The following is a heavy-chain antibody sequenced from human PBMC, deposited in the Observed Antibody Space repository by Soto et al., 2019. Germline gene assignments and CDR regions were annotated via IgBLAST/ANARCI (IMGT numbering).Heavy chain of an antibody. J-gene: IGHJ6*02. CDR3: ARDDATHCGDDCYRYFYYGMDV. CDR2: IIPTLGTT. CDR1: GGSFSKFA. V-gene: IGHV1-69*01. Sequence: QVQLVQSGTEVKTPGSSVKVSCKASGGSFSKFAINWVRQAPGQGLEWMGGIIPTLGTTDYAHKFKGRVTISADEATRTAYMELSGLRSEDTAVYYCARDDATHCGDDCYRYFYYGMDVWGQGTTVTVSS. D-gene: IGHD2-21*02.